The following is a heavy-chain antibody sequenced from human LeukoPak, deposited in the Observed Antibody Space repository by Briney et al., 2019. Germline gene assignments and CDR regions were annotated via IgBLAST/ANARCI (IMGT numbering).Heavy chain of an antibody. CDR3: ARIGYCSGGDCYTFDH. J-gene: IGHJ4*02. CDR2: IYPGDSKTDSDT. Sequence: GESLKISCKGSGYSFTKYWIGWVRQMPGEGLEWMGMIYPGDSKTDSDTKYSPSFQGQITISADRSISTAYLQWSSLKASDTAMYYCARIGYCSGGDCYTFDHWGQGTLVTVSS. V-gene: IGHV5-51*01. CDR1: GYSFTKYW. D-gene: IGHD2-15*01.